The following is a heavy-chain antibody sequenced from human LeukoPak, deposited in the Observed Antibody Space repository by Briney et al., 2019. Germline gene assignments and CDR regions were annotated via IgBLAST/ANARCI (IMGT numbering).Heavy chain of an antibody. CDR1: GGSFSGYY. D-gene: IGHD6-6*01. J-gene: IGHJ5*02. Sequence: PSETLSLTCAVYGGSFSGYYWSWIRQPPGKRLEWLGEINHSGSTNYNPSLKSRVTISVDTSKNQFSLKLSSVTAADTAVYYCARGSRAARLRLNWFDPWGQGTLVTVSS. V-gene: IGHV4-34*01. CDR2: INHSGST. CDR3: ARGSRAARLRLNWFDP.